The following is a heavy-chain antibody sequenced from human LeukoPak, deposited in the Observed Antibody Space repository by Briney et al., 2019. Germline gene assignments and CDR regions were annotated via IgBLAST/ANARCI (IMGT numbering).Heavy chain of an antibody. CDR3: ARVTYYYDSSGSPWDAFDI. CDR1: GYSITSGYY. V-gene: IGHV4-38-2*02. D-gene: IGHD3-22*01. J-gene: IGHJ3*02. CDR2: IYHSGST. Sequence: PSETLSLTCTVSGYSITSGYYWGWIRQPPGKGLEWIGSIYHSGSTHYNPSLNSRVTMSVDTSKNQVSLKLSSVTAADTAVYYCARVTYYYDSSGSPWDAFDIWGQGTMVTVSS.